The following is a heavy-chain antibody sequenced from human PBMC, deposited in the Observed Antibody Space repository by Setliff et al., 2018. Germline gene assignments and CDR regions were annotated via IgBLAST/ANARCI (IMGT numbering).Heavy chain of an antibody. Sequence: SVKVSCKASGGTFDNFAITWVRQAPGQGLEWMGRIFPKFGTANYAQKFQDRVAITADESTSTGYMEINGLTSEDTAVYYCARDRKSSPEHYYFDYWGQGTLVTVSS. CDR3: ARDRKSSPEHYYFDY. CDR1: GGTFDNFA. J-gene: IGHJ4*02. CDR2: IFPKFGTA. V-gene: IGHV1-69*13.